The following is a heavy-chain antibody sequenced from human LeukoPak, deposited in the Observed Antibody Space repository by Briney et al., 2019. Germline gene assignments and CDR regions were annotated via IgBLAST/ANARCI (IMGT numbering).Heavy chain of an antibody. CDR2: IYHSGST. V-gene: IGHV4-38-2*02. Sequence: SETLSLTCTVSGYSISSGYYWGWIRQPPGKGLEWIGSIYHSGSTYYNPSLKSRVTISVDTSKNQFSLKLSSVTAADTAVYYCARDPSAAGPPFDYWGQGTLVTFSS. CDR3: ARDPSAAGPPFDY. J-gene: IGHJ4*02. CDR1: GYSISSGYY. D-gene: IGHD6-13*01.